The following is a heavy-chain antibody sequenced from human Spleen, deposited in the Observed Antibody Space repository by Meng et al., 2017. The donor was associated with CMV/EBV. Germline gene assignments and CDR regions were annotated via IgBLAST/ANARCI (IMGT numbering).Heavy chain of an antibody. J-gene: IGHJ4*02. D-gene: IGHD2-2*01. Sequence: ASVKVSCKASGYTFTSYDINWVRQAPGQGLEWMGWIDPNSGGTDYAQKFQGRVTMTRDTSISTAYMDLSGLTSDDTAVYYCARASDCSDTSCYYFDYWGQGALVTVSS. CDR1: GYTFTSYD. V-gene: IGHV1-2*02. CDR3: ARASDCSDTSCYYFDY. CDR2: IDPNSGGT.